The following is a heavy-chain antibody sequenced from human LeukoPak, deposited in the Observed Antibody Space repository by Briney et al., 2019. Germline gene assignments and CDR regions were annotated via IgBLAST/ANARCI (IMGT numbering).Heavy chain of an antibody. Sequence: GGSLRLSCAASGFTFRSYWMCWVRQAPGKGLEWVANINQGGSVQYYMDSVKGRFPISRDDAKNSLYVQMNSLRDEDTAVYYCARVEYSGWNLEYWGQGTLVTVSS. CDR3: ARVEYSGWNLEY. J-gene: IGHJ4*02. V-gene: IGHV3-7*01. D-gene: IGHD5-12*01. CDR2: INQGGSVQ. CDR1: GFTFRSYW.